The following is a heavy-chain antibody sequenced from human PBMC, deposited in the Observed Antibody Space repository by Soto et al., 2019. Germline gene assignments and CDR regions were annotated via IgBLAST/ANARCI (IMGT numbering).Heavy chain of an antibody. CDR2: IIPILGIA. D-gene: IGHD5-12*01. V-gene: IGHV1-69*02. CDR3: ARYVDRRKYFDY. J-gene: IGHJ4*02. Sequence: QVQLVQSGAEVKKPGSSVKVSCKASGGTFSSYTISWVRQAPGLGLEWMGRIIPILGIANYAQKFQGRVTITADKSTSTAYMELSSLRSEDTAVYYCARYVDRRKYFDYWGQGTLVTVSS. CDR1: GGTFSSYT.